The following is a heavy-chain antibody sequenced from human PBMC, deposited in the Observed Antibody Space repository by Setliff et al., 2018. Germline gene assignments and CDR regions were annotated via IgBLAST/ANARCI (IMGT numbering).Heavy chain of an antibody. Sequence: PSETLSLTCVVSGHSISSCHYWGWIRQPPGKGLEWIGSLYRSGSTYYNPPLKSRVTISVDRSKNQFSLKLSSLTAADTAVYYCARITSGIQLSPTSNDYWGQGTQVTAPQ. CDR3: ARITSGIQLSPTSNDY. J-gene: IGHJ4*02. V-gene: IGHV4-38-2*01. CDR2: LYRSGST. CDR1: GHSISSCHY. D-gene: IGHD5-18*01.